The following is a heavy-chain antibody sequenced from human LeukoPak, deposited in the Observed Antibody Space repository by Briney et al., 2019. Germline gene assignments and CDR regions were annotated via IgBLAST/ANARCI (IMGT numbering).Heavy chain of an antibody. D-gene: IGHD6-6*01. CDR2: INPNSGGT. V-gene: IGHV1-2*06. J-gene: IGHJ5*02. CDR3: AKASIAARPQLDWFDP. Sequence: GASVKVSCKASGYTFTGYYMHWVRQAPGQGLEWMGRINPNSGGTNYAQKFQGRVTMTRDTSLSTAYMELSRLRSDDTAVYYCAKASIAARPQLDWFDPWGQGTLVTVSS. CDR1: GYTFTGYY.